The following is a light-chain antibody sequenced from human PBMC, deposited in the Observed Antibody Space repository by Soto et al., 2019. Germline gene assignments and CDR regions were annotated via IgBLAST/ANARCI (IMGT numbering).Light chain of an antibody. V-gene: IGLV1-51*01. CDR2: DNR. CDR3: GTWDTSLSAYVV. CDR1: SSNIGNNY. Sequence: QSVLTQPPSVSAAPGQKVTISCSGSSSNIGNNYVSWYQQVPGTAPKLLIYDNRQRPSGIPDRFSGSKSGTSATLVITGLQTGDEAEYYCGTWDTSLSAYVVFGGGTKLTVL. J-gene: IGLJ2*01.